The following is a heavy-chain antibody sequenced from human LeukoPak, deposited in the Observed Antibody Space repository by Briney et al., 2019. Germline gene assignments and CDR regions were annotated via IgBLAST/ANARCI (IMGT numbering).Heavy chain of an antibody. V-gene: IGHV4-30-4*01. CDR2: IYYSGST. J-gene: IGHJ4*02. Sequence: PSQTLSLTCTVSGGSISSGDYYWSWIRQPPGKGLEWIGYIYYSGSTFYNPSLTSRVSISVDTTKNQFSLTLSSVTATDTAIYYCARHIGYCSSTRCYSFDYWGQGTLVTVSS. D-gene: IGHD2-2*03. CDR1: GGSISSGDYY. CDR3: ARHIGYCSSTRCYSFDY.